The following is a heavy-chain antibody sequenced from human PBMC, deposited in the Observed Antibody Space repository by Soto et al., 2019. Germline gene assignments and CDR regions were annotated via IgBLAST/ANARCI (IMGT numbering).Heavy chain of an antibody. CDR2: IYHSGST. V-gene: IGHV4-4*02. Sequence: PSETLSLTCAGSGGSISSSNWWSWVRQPPGKGLEWIGEIYHSGSTNYNPSLKSRVTISVDKSKNQFSLKLSSVTAADTAVYYCARWYYYDSSGYYFDYWGQGTLVTVSS. D-gene: IGHD3-22*01. CDR3: ARWYYYDSSGYYFDY. CDR1: GGSISSSNW. J-gene: IGHJ4*02.